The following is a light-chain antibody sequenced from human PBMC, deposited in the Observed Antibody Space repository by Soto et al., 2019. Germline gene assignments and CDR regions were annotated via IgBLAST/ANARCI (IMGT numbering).Light chain of an antibody. V-gene: IGKV1-9*01. CDR1: QGIGSY. J-gene: IGKJ4*01. CDR2: AAS. CDR3: QQLNNYPLT. Sequence: DIQLTQSPSFLSASLGDRVTITCRASQGIGSYLAWYQQKPGKAPRLLIYAASTLQSGVPSGFSGSGSDTEFTLTISSLQPEDFATYYCQQLNNYPLTFGGGTKVDIK.